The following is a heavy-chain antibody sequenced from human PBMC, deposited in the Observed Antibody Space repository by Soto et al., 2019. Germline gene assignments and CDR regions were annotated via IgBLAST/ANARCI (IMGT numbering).Heavy chain of an antibody. CDR2: IYYSGST. CDR3: ARHDYGSGWQPYNWFDP. D-gene: IGHD6-25*01. J-gene: IGHJ5*02. CDR1: GGSISSSSFY. Sequence: SAPLSLTCTVSGGSISSSSFYWGWIREPPGKGLEWIGSIYYSGSTYYNASLKSRVTISVDTSKNQFSLKLSSVTAADTSVYYCARHDYGSGWQPYNWFDPWGQG. V-gene: IGHV4-39*01.